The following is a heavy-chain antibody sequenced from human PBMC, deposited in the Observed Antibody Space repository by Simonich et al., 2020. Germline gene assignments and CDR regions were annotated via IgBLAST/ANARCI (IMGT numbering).Heavy chain of an antibody. CDR1: GFTFSSYS. J-gene: IGHJ3*02. CDR3: AREQARGGAFDI. CDR2: ISSSSSYS. V-gene: IGHV3-21*01. Sequence: EVQLVESGGGLVKPGGSLRLSCAASGFTFSSYSMNWVRQAPGEGLEWVSSISSSSSYSYYADAVKGRFTISRDNAKNSLYLQMNSLRAEDTAVYYCAREQARGGAFDIWRQGTMVTVSS. D-gene: IGHD3-16*01.